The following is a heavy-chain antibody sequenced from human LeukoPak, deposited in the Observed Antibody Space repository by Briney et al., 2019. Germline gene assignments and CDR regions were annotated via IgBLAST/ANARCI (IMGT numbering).Heavy chain of an antibody. CDR1: GGSIRSSYYY. J-gene: IGHJ3*02. D-gene: IGHD5-12*01. Sequence: PSETLSLTCTVSGGSIRSSYYYWGWIRQPPGKGLEWIGSIYDSGSTYYNPSLKSRVTISVDTSKNQFSLKLNSVTAADTAVYYCARDRGKVAGAFDIWGQGTMVTVSS. CDR2: IYDSGST. V-gene: IGHV4-39*02. CDR3: ARDRGKVAGAFDI.